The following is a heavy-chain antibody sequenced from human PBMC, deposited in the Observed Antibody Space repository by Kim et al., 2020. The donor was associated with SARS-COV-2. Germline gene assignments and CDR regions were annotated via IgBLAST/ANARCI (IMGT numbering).Heavy chain of an antibody. CDR3: ARAEYYYDSSGYYAYYYYYYMDV. J-gene: IGHJ6*03. Sequence: ASVKVSCKASGYTFTSYAMNWVRQAPGQGLEWMGWINTNTGNPTYAQGFTGRFVFSLDTSVSTAYLQISSLKAEDTAVYYCARAEYYYDSSGYYAYYYYYYMDVWGQGTTVTVSS. D-gene: IGHD3-22*01. CDR1: GYTFTSYA. CDR2: INTNTGNP. V-gene: IGHV7-4-1*02.